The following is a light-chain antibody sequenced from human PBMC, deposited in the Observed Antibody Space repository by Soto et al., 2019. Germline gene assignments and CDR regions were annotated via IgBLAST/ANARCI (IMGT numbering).Light chain of an antibody. CDR3: QQYGGSPWT. Sequence: EILMTQSPATLSVSPGERATLTCRASQSVGSDLAWYQQKPGQAPRLLIYSASRRASGFPGRFSGSGSGTDFTLTISSLQSEDLAVFYCQQYGGSPWTFGQGTKVDIK. V-gene: IGKV3-15*01. J-gene: IGKJ1*01. CDR1: QSVGSD. CDR2: SAS.